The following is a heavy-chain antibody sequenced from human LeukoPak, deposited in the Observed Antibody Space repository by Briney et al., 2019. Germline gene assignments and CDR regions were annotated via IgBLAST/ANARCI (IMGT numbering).Heavy chain of an antibody. CDR1: GYTFTGYY. J-gene: IGHJ4*02. CDR2: INPNSGGT. D-gene: IGHD6-6*01. CDR3: ATIAARQFDY. Sequence: VASVKVSCKASGYTFTGYYMHWVRQAPGQGLGWMGWINPNSGGTNYAQNFQGRVTMTRDTSISTAYMELIRLRSDDTAVYYCATIAARQFDYWGQGTLVTVSS. V-gene: IGHV1-2*02.